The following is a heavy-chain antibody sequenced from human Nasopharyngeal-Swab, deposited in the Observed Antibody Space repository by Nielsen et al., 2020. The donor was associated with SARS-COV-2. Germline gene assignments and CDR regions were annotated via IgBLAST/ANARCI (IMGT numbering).Heavy chain of an antibody. CDR3: ASCFGSGSYYGMGY. Sequence: GESLKISCKGSGYSFTSYWIAWVRQMPGRGLEWMGIVFPGDSHTRYSPSFQGQVTISADKSISTAYLQWSSLRASDTAMYYCASCFGSGSYYGMGYWGQGTLVTVSS. CDR2: VFPGDSHT. V-gene: IGHV5-51*01. J-gene: IGHJ4*02. D-gene: IGHD3-10*01. CDR1: GYSFTSYW.